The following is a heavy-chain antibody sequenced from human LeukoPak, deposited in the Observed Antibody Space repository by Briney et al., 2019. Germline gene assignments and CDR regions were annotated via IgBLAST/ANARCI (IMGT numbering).Heavy chain of an antibody. CDR2: LYYSGST. CDR1: GGSISSYF. V-gene: IGHV4-59*01. D-gene: IGHD1-26*01. CDR3: ARKGSQWEVLVDY. Sequence: PSETLSLTCTVSGGSISSYFWSWIRQPPGKGLEWIGYLYYSGSTNYNPSLKSRVTISVDTSKNQFSLRLSSVTAADTAVYYCARKGSQWEVLVDYWGQGTLVTVSS. J-gene: IGHJ4*02.